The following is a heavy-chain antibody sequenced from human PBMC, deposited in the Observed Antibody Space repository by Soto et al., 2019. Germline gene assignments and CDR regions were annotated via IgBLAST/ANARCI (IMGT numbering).Heavy chain of an antibody. CDR2: IYSGGST. J-gene: IGHJ4*02. V-gene: IGHV3-66*01. Sequence: PGGSLRLSCAASGFTVSNSYMSWVRQVPGKGLEWVSVIYSGGSTYYADSVKDRFTISRDNSKNTLYLQMSSLRAEDTAVNYCARGVSIYNYFDYWGQGALVTVSS. CDR3: ARGVSIYNYFDY. D-gene: IGHD4-4*01. CDR1: GFTVSNSY.